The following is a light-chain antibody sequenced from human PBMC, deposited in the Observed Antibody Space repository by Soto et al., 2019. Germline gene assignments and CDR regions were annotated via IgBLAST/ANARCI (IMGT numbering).Light chain of an antibody. CDR1: SSDIGQYKY. V-gene: IGLV2-14*03. J-gene: IGLJ2*01. Sequence: QSALTQPASVSGSPGQSITISCVGSSSDIGQYKYVSWYQQHPGKAPKVAIFDISDRPAGTSNRFSGSKSGNTASLTISGLQAEDEADYFCSSYTSTDTHVVFGGGTKLTVL. CDR3: SSYTSTDTHVV. CDR2: DIS.